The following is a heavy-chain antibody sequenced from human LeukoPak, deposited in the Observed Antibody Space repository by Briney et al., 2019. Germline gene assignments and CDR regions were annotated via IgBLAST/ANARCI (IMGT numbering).Heavy chain of an antibody. CDR1: GYTFTSYG. V-gene: IGHV1-18*01. CDR2: ISAYNGNT. D-gene: IGHD1-7*01. Sequence: ASVKVSCKASGYTFTSYGISWVRQAPGQGLEWMGWISAYNGNTNYAQKLQGRVTMTTDTSTSTAYMELRSLRSEDTAVYYCARVGSIWGTLAKGLYYFDYWGQGTLVTVSS. J-gene: IGHJ4*02. CDR3: ARVGSIWGTLAKGLYYFDY.